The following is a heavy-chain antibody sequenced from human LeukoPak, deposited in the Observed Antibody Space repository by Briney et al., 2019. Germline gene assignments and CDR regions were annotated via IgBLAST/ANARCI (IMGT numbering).Heavy chain of an antibody. V-gene: IGHV3-21*06. Sequence: GGSLRLSRAASGFSFSTYSMIWVRQAPGKGLEWVSSVSGTSEYIYYADSVRGRFTISRDNAKNTVYLQMNSLRAEDTAVYYCARWYSSGWNFDYWGQGTLVTVSS. CDR2: VSGTSEYI. CDR3: ARWYSSGWNFDY. D-gene: IGHD6-19*01. CDR1: GFSFSTYS. J-gene: IGHJ4*02.